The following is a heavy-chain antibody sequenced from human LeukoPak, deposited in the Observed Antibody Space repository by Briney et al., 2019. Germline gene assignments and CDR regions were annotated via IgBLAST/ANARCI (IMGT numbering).Heavy chain of an antibody. J-gene: IGHJ6*03. D-gene: IGHD1-26*01. CDR2: ISYSGST. Sequence: RPSETLSLTCTVSGRSLSPYYWSWIRQSPGKGLEWIGYISYSGSTNPHPSLKSRDTISVDMSKPQFYLELSSVTAADTAVYYCARARYREINYAYAGGFYYMDVWGKGTTVTVSS. CDR1: GRSLSPYY. CDR3: ARARYREINYAYAGGFYYMDV. V-gene: IGHV4-59*01.